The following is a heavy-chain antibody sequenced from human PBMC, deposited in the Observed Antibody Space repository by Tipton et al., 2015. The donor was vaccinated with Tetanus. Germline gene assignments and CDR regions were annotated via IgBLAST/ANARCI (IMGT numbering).Heavy chain of an antibody. Sequence: SLRLSCVASGFTLGAYSMNWVRQAPGKGLEWISYISTTSNTIYYADSVKGRFTISRDNSRNTLYLQMNSLRGEDTAVYYCARPSRRYGDYLYWGQGTLVTVSS. D-gene: IGHD4-17*01. CDR3: ARPSRRYGDYLY. V-gene: IGHV3-48*01. CDR1: GFTLGAYS. J-gene: IGHJ4*02. CDR2: ISTTSNTI.